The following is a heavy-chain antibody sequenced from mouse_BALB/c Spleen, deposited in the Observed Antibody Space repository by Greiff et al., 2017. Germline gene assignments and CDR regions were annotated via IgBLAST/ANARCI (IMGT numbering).Heavy chain of an antibody. D-gene: IGHD2-1*01. Sequence: QVQLQQSGPELVKPGASVKISCKASGYAFSSSWMNWVKQRPGQGLEWIGRIYPGDGDTNYNGKFKGKATLTADKSSSTAYMQLSSLTSVDSAVYFCARYGKKDYFDYWGQGTTLTVSS. CDR3: ARYGKKDYFDY. CDR1: GYAFSSSW. CDR2: IYPGDGDT. J-gene: IGHJ2*01. V-gene: IGHV1-82*01.